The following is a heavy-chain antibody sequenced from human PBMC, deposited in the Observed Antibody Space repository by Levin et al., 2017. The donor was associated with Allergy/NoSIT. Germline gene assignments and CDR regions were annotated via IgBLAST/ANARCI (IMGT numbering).Heavy chain of an antibody. CDR1: GFTFSSDT. J-gene: IGHJ6*02. V-gene: IGHV3-21*01. CDR3: VRDSSGWYTLSYYYGMDV. Sequence: GGSLRLSCVASGFTFSSDTMNWVRQAPGKGLEWVSSISSSSYYIYYADSVKGRFTISRDNAKNSLYLQMNSLRAEDTAVYYCVRDSSGWYTLSYYYGMDVWGQGTTVTVSS. D-gene: IGHD6-19*01. CDR2: ISSSSYYI.